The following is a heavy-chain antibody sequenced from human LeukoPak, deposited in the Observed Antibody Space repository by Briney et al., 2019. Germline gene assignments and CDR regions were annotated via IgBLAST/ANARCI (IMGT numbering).Heavy chain of an antibody. CDR2: VSGSGGST. J-gene: IGHJ4*02. V-gene: IGHV3-23*01. D-gene: IGHD3-22*01. CDR1: GFTFSSHA. Sequence: GGSLRLSCAASGFTFSSHAMGWVRQAAEKGLEWVSVVSGSGGSTFYANSVKGRFTISRDNSENTLFLQMNSLRAEDTAIYYCAKDYESSAYYYSYSYFDYWGQGALVTVSS. CDR3: AKDYESSAYYYSYSYFDY.